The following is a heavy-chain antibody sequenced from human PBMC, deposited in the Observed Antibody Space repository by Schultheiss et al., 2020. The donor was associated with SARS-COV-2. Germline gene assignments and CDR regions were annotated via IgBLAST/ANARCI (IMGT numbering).Heavy chain of an antibody. J-gene: IGHJ4*02. CDR2: IYYSGST. Sequence: SQTLSLTCAVYGGSFSGYYWSWIRQHPGKGLEWIGYIYYSGSTYYNPSLKSRVTISVDTSKNQFSLKLSSVTAADTAVYYCAREVHYYDNSGYYFDYWGQGTLVTVSS. CDR1: GGSFSGYY. V-gene: IGHV4-31*11. CDR3: AREVHYYDNSGYYFDY. D-gene: IGHD3-22*01.